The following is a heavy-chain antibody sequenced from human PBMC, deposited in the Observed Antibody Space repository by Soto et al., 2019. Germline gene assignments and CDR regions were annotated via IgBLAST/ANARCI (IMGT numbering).Heavy chain of an antibody. V-gene: IGHV4-30-4*01. CDR3: ATESGYTYGYLDH. CDR1: GGSVTSDEDY. J-gene: IGHJ4*02. Sequence: KPSETLSLTCTVSGGSVTSDEDYWTWIRQSPGKGLEWIGYISNSGSTGYNPSLKTRLSMSVDRSKNQFTLRLTSVTAADTAVYFCATESGYTYGYLDHWGQGTQVTVSS. D-gene: IGHD5-18*01. CDR2: ISNSGST.